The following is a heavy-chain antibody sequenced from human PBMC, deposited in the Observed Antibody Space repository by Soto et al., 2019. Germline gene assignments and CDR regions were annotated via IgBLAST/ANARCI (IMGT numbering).Heavy chain of an antibody. CDR2: ISAYNGNT. J-gene: IGHJ6*02. CDR1: GYTFTSYG. V-gene: IGHV1-18*01. Sequence: RASVKVSCKASGYTFTSYGISWVRQAPGQGLEWMGWISAYNGNTNYAQKLQGRVTMTTDTSTSTAYMELRSLRSDDTAVYYCARYQLLRPYFYYGMDVWGQGTTVTVSS. CDR3: ARYQLLRPYFYYGMDV. D-gene: IGHD2-2*01.